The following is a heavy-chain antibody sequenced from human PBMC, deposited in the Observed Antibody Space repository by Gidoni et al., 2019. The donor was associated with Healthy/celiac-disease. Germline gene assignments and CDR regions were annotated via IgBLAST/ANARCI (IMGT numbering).Heavy chain of an antibody. Sequence: QVQLQESGPGLVKPSETLSLTCTVSGGSISSYYWSWIRQPAGKGLEWIGRIYTSGSTNYNPSLKSRVTMSVDTSKNQFSLKLSSVTAADTAVYYCARDGSGPREGDNWFDPWGQGTLVTVSS. CDR2: IYTSGST. V-gene: IGHV4-4*07. D-gene: IGHD5-12*01. CDR1: GGSISSYY. J-gene: IGHJ5*02. CDR3: ARDGSGPREGDNWFDP.